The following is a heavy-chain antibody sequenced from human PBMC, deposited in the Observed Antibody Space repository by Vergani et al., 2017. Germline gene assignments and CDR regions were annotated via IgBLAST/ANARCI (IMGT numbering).Heavy chain of an antibody. Sequence: VQLLESGGGLLQPGGSLRLSCAASGFTFSSYAMSWVRQAPGKGLEWVAFIRYDGTKRFYGDSVKGRFTISRDNSQTTVFLQMNSLRADDSAVYYCTKAGQYDSDNFHDSWGQGALVTVAS. CDR2: IRYDGTKR. CDR3: TKAGQYDSDNFHDS. CDR1: GFTFSSYA. J-gene: IGHJ1*01. D-gene: IGHD3-22*01. V-gene: IGHV3-30*02.